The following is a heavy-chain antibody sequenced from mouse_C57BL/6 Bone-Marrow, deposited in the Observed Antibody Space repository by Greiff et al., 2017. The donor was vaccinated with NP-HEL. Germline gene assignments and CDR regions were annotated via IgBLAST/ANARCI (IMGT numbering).Heavy chain of an antibody. D-gene: IGHD1-1*01. J-gene: IGHJ1*03. CDR3: AHYYGSSYRYFDV. Sequence: VKLVESGAELARPGASVKLSCKASGYTFTSYGISWVKQRTGQGLEWIGEIYPRSGNTYYNEKFKGKATLTADKSSSTAYMELRSLTSEDSAVYFCAHYYGSSYRYFDVWGTGTTVTVSS. CDR1: GYTFTSYG. V-gene: IGHV1-81*01. CDR2: IYPRSGNT.